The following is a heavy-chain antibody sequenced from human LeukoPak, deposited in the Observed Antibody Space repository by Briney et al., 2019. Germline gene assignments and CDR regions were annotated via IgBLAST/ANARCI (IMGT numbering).Heavy chain of an antibody. D-gene: IGHD2-15*01. J-gene: IGHJ5*02. CDR1: GGSISGFY. Sequence: SETLSLTCTVSGGSISGFYWSWIRQPPGKGLELIGYIDYSGSTNYNPSLKSRVSTSVDTSKNQFSLKLSSVTAADTAVYYCAGEPGYCSGGSCYGGWFDPWGQGTLVTVS. CDR2: IDYSGST. V-gene: IGHV4-59*12. CDR3: AGEPGYCSGGSCYGGWFDP.